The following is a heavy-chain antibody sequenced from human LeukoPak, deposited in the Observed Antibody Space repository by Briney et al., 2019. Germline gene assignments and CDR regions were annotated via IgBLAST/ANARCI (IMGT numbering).Heavy chain of an antibody. CDR2: ISTSSRYI. V-gene: IGHV3-21*01. CDR1: GFTLSNYD. Sequence: GGSLRLSCAASGFTLSNYDMNRVRQAPGKGLEWVSSISTSSRYIYYKDSVRGRFTISRDDAKNSLYLEMNSLRAEDTAVYYCARADCSSSTCYLRRSWLDPWGQGTLVTVSS. CDR3: ARADCSSSTCYLRRSWLDP. D-gene: IGHD2-2*01. J-gene: IGHJ5*02.